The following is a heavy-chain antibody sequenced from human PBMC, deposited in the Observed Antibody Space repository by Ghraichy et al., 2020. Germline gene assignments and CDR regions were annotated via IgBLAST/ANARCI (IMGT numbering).Heavy chain of an antibody. CDR2: IKQDGTEE. V-gene: IGHV3-7*03. D-gene: IGHD1-1*01. CDR3: AKASGSPLAVGY. Sequence: GGSLRLSCAASGFTFSNYWMNWVRKAPGKGLERVANIKQDGTEEYYVDSVKGRFTISRDNAKNSLYLQMNSLRAEDTALYYCAKASGSPLAVGYWGQGTLVTVSS. J-gene: IGHJ4*02. CDR1: GFTFSNYW.